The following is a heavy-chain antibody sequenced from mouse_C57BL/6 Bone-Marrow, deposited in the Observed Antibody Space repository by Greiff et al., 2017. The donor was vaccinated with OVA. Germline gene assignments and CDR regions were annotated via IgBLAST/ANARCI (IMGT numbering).Heavy chain of an antibody. Sequence: VQLQQPGAELVMPGASVKLSCKASGYTFTSYWMHWVKQRPGQGLEWIGEIDPSDSYTNYNQKFKGKSTLTVDKSSSTAYMQLSSLTSEDSAVYYGARGGVYGSSLFDYWGQGTTLTVSS. CDR1: GYTFTSYW. J-gene: IGHJ2*01. CDR3: ARGGVYGSSLFDY. V-gene: IGHV1-69*01. CDR2: IDPSDSYT. D-gene: IGHD1-1*01.